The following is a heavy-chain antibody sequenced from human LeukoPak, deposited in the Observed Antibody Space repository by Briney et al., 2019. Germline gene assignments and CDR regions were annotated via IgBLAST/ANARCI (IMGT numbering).Heavy chain of an antibody. CDR1: GYSISSTYC. J-gene: IGHJ5*02. Sequence: SETLSLTCTVSGYSISSTYCWGWIRQSPGRGLEWIGSIYHTGSTFYNPSLTSRVTISVDTSKNQFSLNLTSVTAADTAVYYCARDFGHNFYGSGTKRFDPWGQGTLVTVSS. CDR3: ARDFGHNFYGSGTKRFDP. CDR2: IYHTGST. V-gene: IGHV4-38-2*02. D-gene: IGHD3-10*01.